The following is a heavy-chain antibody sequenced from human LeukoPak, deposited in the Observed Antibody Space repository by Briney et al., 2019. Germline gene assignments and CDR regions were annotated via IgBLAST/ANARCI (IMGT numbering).Heavy chain of an antibody. CDR3: AKDLRSALFYDSSGYYFPRGLGNDY. J-gene: IGHJ4*02. V-gene: IGHV3-23*01. D-gene: IGHD3-22*01. Sequence: GGSLRLSCAASGFTFSSYAMSWVRQAPGKGLEWVSAISGSGGSTYYADSVKGRFTISRDNSKNTLYLQMNSLGAEDTAVYYCAKDLRSALFYDSSGYYFPRGLGNDYWGQGTLVTVSS. CDR1: GFTFSSYA. CDR2: ISGSGGST.